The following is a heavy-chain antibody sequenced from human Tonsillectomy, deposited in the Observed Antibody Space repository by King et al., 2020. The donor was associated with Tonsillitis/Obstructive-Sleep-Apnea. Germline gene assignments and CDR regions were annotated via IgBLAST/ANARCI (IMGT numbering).Heavy chain of an antibody. J-gene: IGHJ4*02. D-gene: IGHD1-26*01. CDR2: INAYNGNT. CDR1: GYTFISYG. Sequence: VQLVQSGAEVKMPGASVKVSCKASGYTFISYGISWVRQAPGQGLEWMGWINAYNGNTNYAQKFQGRVTMTTDTSTSTAYMELRSLRSDDTAVYYCARGPYSGSFLAHYSFDYWGQGTLVTVSS. V-gene: IGHV1-18*01. CDR3: ARGPYSGSFLAHYSFDY.